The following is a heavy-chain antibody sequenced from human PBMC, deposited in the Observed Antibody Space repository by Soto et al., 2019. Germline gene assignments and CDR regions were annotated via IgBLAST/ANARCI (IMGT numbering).Heavy chain of an antibody. CDR2: ISGSGGST. CDR3: AKGLGDRAYYDRSGYNPTWFDP. D-gene: IGHD3-22*01. V-gene: IGHV3-23*01. Sequence: PGGSPRLSCAASGFTFSSYAMSWLRQAPGKGLEWVSAISGSGGSTYYADSVKGRFTISRDNSKNTLYLQMNSLRAEDTAVYYCAKGLGDRAYYDRSGYNPTWFDPWGQGTLVTVSS. CDR1: GFTFSSYA. J-gene: IGHJ5*02.